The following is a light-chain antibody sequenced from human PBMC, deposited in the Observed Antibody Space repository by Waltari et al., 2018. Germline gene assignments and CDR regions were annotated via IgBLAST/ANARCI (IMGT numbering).Light chain of an antibody. CDR3: QQYGSSVLYT. Sequence: VLTQSPGTLSLSPGERATLPCRARQSLTNRYLPWYQQKPGQAPRPLIYGASGRAAGSPDRFSGSVSGTDFTLTISRLGPEDFAVYYCQQYGSSVLYTFGQGTKLEIK. J-gene: IGKJ2*01. V-gene: IGKV3-20*01. CDR2: GAS. CDR1: QSLTNRY.